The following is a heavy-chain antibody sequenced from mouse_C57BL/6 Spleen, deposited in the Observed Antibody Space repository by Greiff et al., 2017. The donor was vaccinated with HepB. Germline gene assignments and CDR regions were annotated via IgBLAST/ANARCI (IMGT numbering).Heavy chain of an antibody. J-gene: IGHJ4*01. CDR2: INPNNGGT. CDR1: GYTFTDYN. V-gene: IGHV1-18*01. Sequence: EVQLQQSGPELVKPGASVKLPCKASGYTFTDYNMDWVKQSPGKSLEWIGDINPNNGGTIYNQKFKGKATLTVDKSSSTAYMELRSLTSEATAVYYCARSRRLSLEAMDYWGQGTSVTVSS. D-gene: IGHD6-2*01. CDR3: ARSRRLSLEAMDY.